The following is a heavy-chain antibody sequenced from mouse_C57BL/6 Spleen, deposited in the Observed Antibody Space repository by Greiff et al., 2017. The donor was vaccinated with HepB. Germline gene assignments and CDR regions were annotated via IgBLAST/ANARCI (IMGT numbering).Heavy chain of an antibody. J-gene: IGHJ3*01. CDR1: GYTFTSYW. Sequence: VQLQQPEAELVKPGASVKLSCKASGYTFTSYWLHWVKQRPGQGLEWIGMIHPNSGSTNYNEKFKSKATLTVDKSSSTAYMQLSSLTSEDSAVYYCARRSISYGFAYWGQGTLVTVSA. V-gene: IGHV1-64*01. D-gene: IGHD2-1*01. CDR2: IHPNSGST. CDR3: ARRSISYGFAY.